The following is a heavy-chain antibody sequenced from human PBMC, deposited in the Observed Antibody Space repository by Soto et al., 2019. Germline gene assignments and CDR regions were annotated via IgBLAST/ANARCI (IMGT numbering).Heavy chain of an antibody. CDR3: AKDRALYYFDAFDI. CDR2: ISGSGGST. CDR1: GFTFSSYA. V-gene: IGHV3-23*01. J-gene: IGHJ3*02. D-gene: IGHD3-10*01. Sequence: ASVKVSCAASGFTFSSYAMSWVRQAPGKGLEWVSAISGSGGSTYYADSVKGRFTISRDNSKNTLYLQMNSLRAEDTAVYYCAKDRALYYFDAFDIWGQGTMVTVSS.